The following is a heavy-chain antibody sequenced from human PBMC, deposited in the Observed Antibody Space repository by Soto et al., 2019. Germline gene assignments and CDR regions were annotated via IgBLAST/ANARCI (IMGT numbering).Heavy chain of an antibody. D-gene: IGHD2-15*01. V-gene: IGHV4-59*01. J-gene: IGHJ4*02. CDR3: TRSFPDGCSGGSGYQDY. CDR1: GGSINNYY. Sequence: QVQLQESGPGLVKPSETLSLTCTVSGGSINNYYWSWIRQPPGKGLEWIGYSYDSGSTHYNPSLESRVTISEDTSKNQFSLQLSSVTAADTAVYYWTRSFPDGCSGGSGYQDYWGQGTLGTVSA. CDR2: SYDSGST.